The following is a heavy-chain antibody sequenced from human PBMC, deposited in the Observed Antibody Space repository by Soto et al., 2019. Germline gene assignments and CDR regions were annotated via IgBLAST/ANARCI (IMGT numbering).Heavy chain of an antibody. D-gene: IGHD3-16*01. V-gene: IGHV3-11*01. CDR1: GFTFSDYY. Sequence: GGSLRLSCAASGFTFSDYYMSWIRQAPGKGLEWVSYISSSGSTIYYADSVKGRFTISRDNAKNSLYLQMNSLRAEDTAVYFCVSRIPSWVFDYWGQGTLVTVSS. J-gene: IGHJ4*01. CDR3: VSRIPSWVFDY. CDR2: ISSSGSTI.